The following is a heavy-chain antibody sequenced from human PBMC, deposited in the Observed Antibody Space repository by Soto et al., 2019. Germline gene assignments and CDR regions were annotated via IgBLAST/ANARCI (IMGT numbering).Heavy chain of an antibody. V-gene: IGHV1-18*04. CDR3: ARDQLLWFGELLGYYYGMDV. CDR1: GYTFTSYC. Sequence: GASVKVSCKASGYTFTSYCISWVRQAPGQGLEWMGWISAYNGNTNYAQKLQGRVTMTTDTSTSTAYMELRSLRSDDTAVYYCARDQLLWFGELLGYYYGMDVWGQGTTVTVSS. CDR2: ISAYNGNT. D-gene: IGHD3-10*01. J-gene: IGHJ6*02.